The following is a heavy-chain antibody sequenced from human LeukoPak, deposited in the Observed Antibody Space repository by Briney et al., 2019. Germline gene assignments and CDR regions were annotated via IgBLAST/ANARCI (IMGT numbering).Heavy chain of an antibody. CDR3: ARGPHHSNYVGEDWFDP. V-gene: IGHV1-2*02. D-gene: IGHD4-11*01. Sequence: ASVKVSCKASGYSFTGYYIHWVRQAPGQGLEWMGWINPNNGGTHYAQRYQDRVIMTRDTALTTGYMEVRRLGYADTAVFYCARGPHHSNYVGEDWFDPWGRGTLVTVSS. CDR2: INPNNGGT. J-gene: IGHJ5*02. CDR1: GYSFTGYY.